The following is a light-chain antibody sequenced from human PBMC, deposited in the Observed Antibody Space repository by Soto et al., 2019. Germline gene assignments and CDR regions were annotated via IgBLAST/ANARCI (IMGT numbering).Light chain of an antibody. V-gene: IGKV3-15*01. CDR2: DAS. CDR1: QSVGNN. Sequence: DIVITQSPSTLSLSPFERSTLSCRASQSVGNNLAWFQQRPGQAPRLLIYDASTRASGVPARFSGSGSGTEFTLTISSLQPEDFAVYYCQQYGSSPRTFGQGTKVDIK. CDR3: QQYGSSPRT. J-gene: IGKJ1*01.